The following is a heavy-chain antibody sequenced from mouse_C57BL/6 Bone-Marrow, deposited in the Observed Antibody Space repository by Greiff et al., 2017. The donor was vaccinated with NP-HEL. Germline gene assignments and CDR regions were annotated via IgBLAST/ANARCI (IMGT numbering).Heavy chain of an antibody. J-gene: IGHJ2*01. D-gene: IGHD3-2*02. Sequence: EVKVVESGGDLVKPGGSLKLSCAASGFTFSSYGMSWVRQTPDKRLEWVATISSGGSYTYYPDSVKGRFTISRDNAKNTLYLQMSSLKSEDTAMYYCARWDSSGYYFDYWGQGTTLTVSS. CDR3: ARWDSSGYYFDY. V-gene: IGHV5-6*01. CDR2: ISSGGSYT. CDR1: GFTFSSYG.